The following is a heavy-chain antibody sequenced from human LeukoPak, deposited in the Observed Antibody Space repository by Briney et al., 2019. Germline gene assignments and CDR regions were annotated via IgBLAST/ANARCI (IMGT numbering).Heavy chain of an antibody. J-gene: IGHJ6*02. Sequence: GRSLRLSCAASGFTFSSYAMHWVRQAPGKGLEWVAVISYDGSNKYYADSVKGRFTISRDNSKNTLYLQMNSLRAEDTAVYYCARDYGGTNGMDVWGQGTTVTVSS. CDR2: ISYDGSNK. D-gene: IGHD3-16*01. CDR1: GFTFSSYA. CDR3: ARDYGGTNGMDV. V-gene: IGHV3-30-3*01.